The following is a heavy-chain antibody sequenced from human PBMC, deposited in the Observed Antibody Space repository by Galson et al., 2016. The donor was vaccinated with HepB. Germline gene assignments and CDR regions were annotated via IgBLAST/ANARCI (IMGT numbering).Heavy chain of an antibody. V-gene: IGHV3-23*01. D-gene: IGHD5-18*01. Sequence: SLRLSCAVSGLMHTHYAMNWVRQAPGKGLEWVSIIDDSGDHIYYAESVKGRFTISRDKATNTLCLQMNSLRVGDTAVYYCVREILLVVGYYGMDVWGQGTTVTVSS. CDR1: GLMHTHYA. CDR2: IDDSGDHI. J-gene: IGHJ6*02. CDR3: VREILLVVGYYGMDV.